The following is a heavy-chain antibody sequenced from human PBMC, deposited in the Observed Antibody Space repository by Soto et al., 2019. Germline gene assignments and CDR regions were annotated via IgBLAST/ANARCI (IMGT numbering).Heavy chain of an antibody. CDR3: ARSLTDFWSGYFPNYYYYYGMDV. V-gene: IGHV3-21*01. Sequence: PGGSLRLSCAASGFTFSSYSMNWVRQAPGEGLEWVSSISSSSSYIYYADSVKGRFTISRDNAKNSLYLQMNSLRAEDTAVYYCARSLTDFWSGYFPNYYYYYGMDVWGQGTTVTVS. CDR1: GFTFSSYS. D-gene: IGHD3-3*01. J-gene: IGHJ6*02. CDR2: ISSSSSYI.